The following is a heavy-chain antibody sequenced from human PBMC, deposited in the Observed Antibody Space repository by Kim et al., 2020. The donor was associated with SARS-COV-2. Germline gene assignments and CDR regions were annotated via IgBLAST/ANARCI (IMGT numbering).Heavy chain of an antibody. CDR3: ARDLYGSSSSRFDY. Sequence: GGSLRLSCAASGFTFSSFAMHWVRQAPGKGLEWVAVISYDGSNKYYADSVKGRFIISRDNSKKTLYMHMNSLRGEDTAIYYCARDLYGSSSSRFDYWGQGTLVTVSS. J-gene: IGHJ4*02. D-gene: IGHD6-13*01. CDR1: GFTFSSFA. V-gene: IGHV3-30-3*01. CDR2: ISYDGSNK.